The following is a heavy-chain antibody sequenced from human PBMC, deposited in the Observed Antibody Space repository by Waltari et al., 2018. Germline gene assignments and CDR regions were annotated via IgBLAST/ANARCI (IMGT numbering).Heavy chain of an antibody. CDR3: ARAGGYSSGWLFDY. CDR2: IYSGGST. Sequence: EVQLVETGGGLIQPGGSLRLSCAASGFTVSSNYMSWVRQAPGKGLEWVSVIYSGGSTYYADSVKGRFTISRDNSKNTLYLQMNSLRAEDTAVYYCARAGGYSSGWLFDYWGQGTLVTVSS. D-gene: IGHD6-19*01. J-gene: IGHJ4*02. V-gene: IGHV3-53*02. CDR1: GFTVSSNY.